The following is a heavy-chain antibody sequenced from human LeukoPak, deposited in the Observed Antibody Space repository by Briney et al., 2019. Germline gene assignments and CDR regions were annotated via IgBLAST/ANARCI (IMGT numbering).Heavy chain of an antibody. CDR1: GFTFSSYA. CDR3: GKDLSMFGGVIIPGLGFDY. J-gene: IGHJ4*02. CDR2: ISGSGGST. D-gene: IGHD3-10*01. Sequence: GGSLRLSCAASGFTFSSYAMSWVRQAPGTGLEWVSAISGSGGSTYYADSVKGRFTISRDNSKNTLYLQMSSLRAEYTAVYYCGKDLSMFGGVIIPGLGFDYGGQGTLATVSS. V-gene: IGHV3-23*01.